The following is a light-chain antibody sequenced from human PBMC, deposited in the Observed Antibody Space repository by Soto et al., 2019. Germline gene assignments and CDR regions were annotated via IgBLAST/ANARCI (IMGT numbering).Light chain of an antibody. CDR3: QQYNNWPG. J-gene: IGKJ1*01. CDR2: GAS. CDR1: QSVSSN. Sequence: EIVMTQSPATLSVSPGERATLSCRASQSVSSNLAWYQQKPGQAPRLLIYGASTRATGIPARFSGSGSGTEFTLTISSLQSEDFAVYYCQQYNNWPGFGQGTKVYIK. V-gene: IGKV3-15*01.